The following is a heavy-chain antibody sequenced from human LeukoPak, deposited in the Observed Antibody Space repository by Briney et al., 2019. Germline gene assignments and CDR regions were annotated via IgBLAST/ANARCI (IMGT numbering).Heavy chain of an antibody. CDR1: GGSFSGYY. Sequence: PSETLSLTCAVYGGSFSGYYWTWIRQPPGKGLEWIGEINDRGNVNYNPSLRSRVTMSVDTAKSQFSVKLTSVTAADTAVYYCARLGIGVVPSAMLGDYYFDYWGQGALVTVSS. J-gene: IGHJ4*02. D-gene: IGHD2-2*01. CDR3: ARLGIGVVPSAMLGDYYFDY. CDR2: INDRGNV. V-gene: IGHV4-34*01.